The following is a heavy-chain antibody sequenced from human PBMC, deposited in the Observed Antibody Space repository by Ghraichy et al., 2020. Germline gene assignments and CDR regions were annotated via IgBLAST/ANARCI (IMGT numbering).Heavy chain of an antibody. J-gene: IGHJ4*02. CDR2: INNNGGTT. Sequence: GGSLRLSCSASGFTFSSYAMHWVRQAPGKGLEYVSAINNNGGTTYYADSVKGRFTISRDNSKNKLYLQMSSLGAEDTAVYYCVKDRGSSGWFSDYWGQRTLVTVSS. V-gene: IGHV3-64D*06. CDR3: VKDRGSSGWFSDY. CDR1: GFTFSSYA. D-gene: IGHD6-19*01.